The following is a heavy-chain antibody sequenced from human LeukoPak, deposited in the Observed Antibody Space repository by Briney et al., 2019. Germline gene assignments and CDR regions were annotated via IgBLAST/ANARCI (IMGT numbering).Heavy chain of an antibody. CDR1: GFTFSSYG. CDR2: IWYDGSNK. J-gene: IGHJ5*02. D-gene: IGHD2-15*01. CDR3: ASDAQYCSGGSCFSIRNWFDP. V-gene: IGHV3-33*01. Sequence: GRSLRLSCAASGFTFSSYGMHWVRQAPGKGLEWVAVIWYDGSNKYYADSVKGRFTISRDNSKNTLYLQMNSLRAEDTAVYYCASDAQYCSGGSCFSIRNWFDPWGQGTLVTVSS.